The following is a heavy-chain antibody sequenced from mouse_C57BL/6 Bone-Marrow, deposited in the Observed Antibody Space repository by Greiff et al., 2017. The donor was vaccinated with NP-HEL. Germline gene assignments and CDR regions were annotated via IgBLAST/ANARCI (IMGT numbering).Heavy chain of an antibody. CDR2: IYPRSGNT. CDR1: GYTFTSYG. V-gene: IGHV1-81*01. CDR3: ARWGYCPYYYAMAY. J-gene: IGHJ4*01. Sequence: VQLQQSGAELARPGASVKLSCKASGYTFTSYGISWVKQRTGQGLEWIGEIYPRSGNTYYNEKFKGKATLTSDKSSSTAYMELRSLTSEDSAVYVSARWGYCPYYYAMAYWGQGTSVTVSA. D-gene: IGHD2-3*01.